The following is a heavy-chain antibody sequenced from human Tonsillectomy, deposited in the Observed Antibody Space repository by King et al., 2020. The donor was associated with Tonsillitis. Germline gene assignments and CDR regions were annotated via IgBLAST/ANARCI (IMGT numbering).Heavy chain of an antibody. CDR2: INPSGSST. CDR1: GYTFNSYY. CDR3: AREHSTARWIDS. D-gene: IGHD2-8*02. V-gene: IGHV1-46*02. Sequence: QLVQSGAEVKKPGALVTVSCKAAGYTFNSYYMHWVRKAPGQGLEWMGIINPSGSSTSYAQKFQGRVTMTRETSTSTVYMELSSLRSEDTAVYYCAREHSTARWIDSWGQGTLVTVSS. J-gene: IGHJ5*01.